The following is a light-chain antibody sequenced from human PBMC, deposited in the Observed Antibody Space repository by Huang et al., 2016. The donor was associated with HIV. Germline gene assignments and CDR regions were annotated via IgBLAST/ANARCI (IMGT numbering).Light chain of an antibody. CDR3: HQYGSSKAT. Sequence: VLTQSPGSVSVSLGDRVTVSCRASQSVDSGYLAWYQQKAGQSRRLLVYGTSSRASGIPSSFSGSGSGTEFTLTISRLEPEDFGVYYCHQYGSSKATFGQGTKVDI. V-gene: IGKV3-20*01. J-gene: IGKJ1*01. CDR1: QSVDSGY. CDR2: GTS.